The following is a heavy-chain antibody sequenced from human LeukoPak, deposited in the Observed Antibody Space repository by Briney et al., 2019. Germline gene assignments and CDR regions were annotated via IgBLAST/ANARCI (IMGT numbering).Heavy chain of an antibody. CDR1: GISVSRNY. CDR3: ARGAPRGGYFDY. Sequence: GGSLRLSCAPSGISVSRNYMSWVRQAPGKGLEWVSVIYTGGNTYYADSVKGRFTISRDNSKNTLYLQMNSLRAEDTAVYYCARGAPRGGYFDYWGQGTLVTVSS. J-gene: IGHJ4*02. V-gene: IGHV3-53*01. CDR2: IYTGGNT. D-gene: IGHD3-10*01.